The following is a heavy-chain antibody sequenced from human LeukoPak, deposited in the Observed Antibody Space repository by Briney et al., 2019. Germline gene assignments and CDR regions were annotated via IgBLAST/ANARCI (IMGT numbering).Heavy chain of an antibody. Sequence: PSETLSLTCTVSGGSISSGSYYGSWIRQPAGKGLEWIGRIYTSGSTHYNPSLKSRVTISVDMSKHQFSLKLSSVTAADTAVYYCARVRLAAAGIGIYWFDPWGQGTLVTVSS. V-gene: IGHV4-61*02. CDR3: ARVRLAAAGIGIYWFDP. J-gene: IGHJ5*02. CDR2: IYTSGST. CDR1: GGSISSGSYY. D-gene: IGHD6-13*01.